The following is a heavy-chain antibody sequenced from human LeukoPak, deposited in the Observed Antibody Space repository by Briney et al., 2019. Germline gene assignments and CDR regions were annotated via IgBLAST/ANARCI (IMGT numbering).Heavy chain of an antibody. CDR3: AKAASSSWPSYYYGMDV. J-gene: IGHJ6*02. Sequence: GGSLRLSCAASGFTFSSSAMSWVRQVPGKGLEWVSGISASGGSTSYADSVRGRFTISRDNSKNTLYVQMNSLRDEDTAVYYCAKAASSSWPSYYYGMDVWGQGTTVTVSS. V-gene: IGHV3-23*01. D-gene: IGHD6-13*01. CDR2: ISASGGST. CDR1: GFTFSSSA.